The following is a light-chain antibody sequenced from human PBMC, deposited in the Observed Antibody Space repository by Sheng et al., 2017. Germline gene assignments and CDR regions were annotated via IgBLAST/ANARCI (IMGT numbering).Light chain of an antibody. V-gene: IGKV3-15*01. Sequence: VMTQSPGTVSVSPGDSAVLSCRASQSVVSEVAWYQQKPGQAPRLLIYGASTRATGVPARFSGSWSGTEFTLTISSLQSEDFAIYYCQQYNIWPPWTFGQGTRV. CDR1: QSVVSE. CDR3: QQYNIWPPWT. J-gene: IGKJ1*01. CDR2: GAS.